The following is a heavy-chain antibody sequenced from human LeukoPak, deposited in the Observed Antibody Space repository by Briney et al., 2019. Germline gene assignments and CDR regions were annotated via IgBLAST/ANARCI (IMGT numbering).Heavy chain of an antibody. CDR1: GFTFGDYA. V-gene: IGHV3-49*03. D-gene: IGHD2-15*01. CDR3: ARDMAQYCSGGSCYSNTIDY. Sequence: GGSLRLSCTASGFTFGDYAMSWFRQAPGKGLEWVGFIRGKAYGGTTEYAASVKGRFTISRDDSKSIAYLQMNSLKTEDTAVYYCARDMAQYCSGGSCYSNTIDYWGQGTLVTVSS. J-gene: IGHJ4*02. CDR2: IRGKAYGGTT.